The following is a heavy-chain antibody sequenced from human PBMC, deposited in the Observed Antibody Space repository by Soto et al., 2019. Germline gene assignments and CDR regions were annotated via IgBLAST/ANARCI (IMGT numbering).Heavy chain of an antibody. J-gene: IGHJ5*02. V-gene: IGHV1-3*01. CDR1: GYTFSSYS. CDR3: ARGPIRNWFDP. CDR2: INAGNGNT. Sequence: ASVKVSCKASGYTFSSYSMHWVRQAPGQRLEWMGWINAGNGNTKYSQKFQGRVTITKNTSASTAYMELSSLRSEDTAVYYCARGPIRNWFDPWGQGTLVTVAS. D-gene: IGHD3-3*01.